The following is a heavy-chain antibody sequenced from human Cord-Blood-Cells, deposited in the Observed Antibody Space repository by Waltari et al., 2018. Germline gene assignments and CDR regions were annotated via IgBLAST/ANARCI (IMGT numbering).Heavy chain of an antibody. CDR3: ARGSGDIVVVPAAMYFQH. CDR1: GFTFSSYE. V-gene: IGHV3-48*03. CDR2: ISSSGSTI. Sequence: EVQLVESGGGLVQPGGSLRLSCAASGFTFSSYEMNWVRQAPGKGLEWVSYISSSGSTIYYADSVKGRFTISRDNAKNSLYLQMNSLRAEDTAVYYCARGSGDIVVVPAAMYFQHWARAPWSPSPQ. J-gene: IGHJ1*01. D-gene: IGHD2-2*01.